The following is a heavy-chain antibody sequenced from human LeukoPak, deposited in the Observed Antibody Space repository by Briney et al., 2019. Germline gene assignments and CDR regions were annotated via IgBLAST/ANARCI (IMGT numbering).Heavy chain of an antibody. CDR3: AKDPTPHYYDSSGYYGPPDY. Sequence: PGGSLRLSCAASGFTFSSYAMSWVRQAPGKGLEWVSAISDSGGSTYYADSVKGRFTISRDNSKNTLYLQMKSLRAEDTAVYYCAKDPTPHYYDSSGYYGPPDYWGQGTLVTVSS. CDR2: ISDSGGST. CDR1: GFTFSSYA. J-gene: IGHJ4*02. D-gene: IGHD3-22*01. V-gene: IGHV3-23*01.